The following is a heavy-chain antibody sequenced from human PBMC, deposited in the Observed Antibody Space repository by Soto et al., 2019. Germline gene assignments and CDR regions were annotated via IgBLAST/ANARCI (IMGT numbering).Heavy chain of an antibody. CDR3: AINRPGGFWSGYHLSLYFYGMDV. CDR1: GYTLTELS. CDR2: FDPEDGET. V-gene: IGHV1-24*01. D-gene: IGHD3-3*01. J-gene: IGHJ6*02. Sequence: GASVKVSCKVSGYTLTELSMHWVRQAPGKGLEWMGGFDPEDGETIYAQKFQGRVTMTEDTSTDTAYMELSSLRSEDTAVYYCAINRPGGFWSGYHLSLYFYGMDVWGQGTKAPVYS.